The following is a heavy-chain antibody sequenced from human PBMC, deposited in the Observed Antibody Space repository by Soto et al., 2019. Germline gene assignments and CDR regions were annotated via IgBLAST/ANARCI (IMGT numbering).Heavy chain of an antibody. Sequence: QVQLVQSGAEVKKPGASVKVSCKASGYTFTGYYMHWVRQAPGQGLEWMGWINPNSGGTNYAQKFQGRVTMTRDTSIRTAYMELSRLRSDDTAVYYCASISSAGSYKTFLDYWCQGTLFTLSS. CDR2: INPNSGGT. V-gene: IGHV1-2*02. J-gene: IGHJ4*02. CDR3: ASISSAGSYKTFLDY. D-gene: IGHD1-26*01. CDR1: GYTFTGYY.